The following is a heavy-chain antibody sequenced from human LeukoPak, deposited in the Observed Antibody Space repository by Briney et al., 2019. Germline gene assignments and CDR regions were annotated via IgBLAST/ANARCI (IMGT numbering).Heavy chain of an antibody. CDR3: ARDVGYCSGGSCSFDY. CDR2: MNPNSGTT. J-gene: IGHJ4*02. CDR1: GYTFTSYD. V-gene: IGHV1-8*01. Sequence: ASVKVSCKASGYTFTSYDINWVRQATGQGLEWVGWMNPNSGTTGSAQKFQGRVTMTSNTSISTAYMELSSLRSEDTAVYYCARDVGYCSGGSCSFDYWGQGTLVTVSS. D-gene: IGHD2-15*01.